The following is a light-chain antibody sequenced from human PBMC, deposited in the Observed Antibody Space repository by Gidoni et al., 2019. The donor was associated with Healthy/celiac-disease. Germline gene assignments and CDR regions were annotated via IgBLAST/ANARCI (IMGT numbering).Light chain of an antibody. J-gene: IGKJ1*01. CDR3: QQYYSTPVWT. CDR2: WAS. CDR1: QSVLYSSNNKNY. Sequence: DIVMTQSPDSLAVSLGERATINCKSSQSVLYSSNNKNYLAWYQQKPGQPPKLLIYWASTRESGVPDRFRGSESGTDFTLTISSLQAEDVAVYYCQQYYSTPVWTFGQGTKVEIK. V-gene: IGKV4-1*01.